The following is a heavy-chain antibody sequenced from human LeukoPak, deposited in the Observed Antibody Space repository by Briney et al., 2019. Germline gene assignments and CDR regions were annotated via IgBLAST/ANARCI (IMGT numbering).Heavy chain of an antibody. CDR3: GEEGIVDCSGKNNGFDP. CDR1: GGTFSSYA. D-gene: IGHD2-15*01. V-gene: IGHV1-69*06. J-gene: IGHJ5*02. CDR2: IIPIFGTA. Sequence: SVKVSCKASGGTFSSYAISWVRQAPGQGLEWMGGIIPIFGTANYAQKLQGRVTITADKSTSTAYMGLSSLRSEDTAVYYCGEEGIVDCSGKNNGFDPWGREPSSPSP.